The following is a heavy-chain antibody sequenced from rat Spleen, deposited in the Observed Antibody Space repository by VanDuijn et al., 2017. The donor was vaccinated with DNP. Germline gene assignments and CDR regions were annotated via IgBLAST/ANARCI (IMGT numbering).Heavy chain of an antibody. Sequence: EVQLVESGGGLVQPGRSLKLSCAASGFTFSDYYMAWVRQAPTKGLEWVAYISYDGGSTYYGDSVKGRFTISRANAKSTLYLQMNSLRSEDMPTYDCARLGYYDGPFAYWGQGTLVTVSS. CDR1: GFTFSDYY. CDR3: ARLGYYDGPFAY. V-gene: IGHV5-22*01. J-gene: IGHJ3*01. CDR2: ISYDGGST. D-gene: IGHD1-12*02.